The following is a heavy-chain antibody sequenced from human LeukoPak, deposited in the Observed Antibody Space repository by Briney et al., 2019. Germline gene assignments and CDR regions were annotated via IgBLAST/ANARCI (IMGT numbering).Heavy chain of an antibody. CDR3: ASQVPAQFDP. CDR1: GFTFSSYA. Sequence: GGSLRLSCAASGFTFSSYAMNWVRQAPGKGLEWVSGIIASGGSTYYADSVKGRFTISRDNSKNTLYLQMNSLRAEDTAVYYCASQVPAQFDPWGQGTLVTVSS. CDR2: IIASGGST. D-gene: IGHD1-1*01. V-gene: IGHV3-23*01. J-gene: IGHJ5*02.